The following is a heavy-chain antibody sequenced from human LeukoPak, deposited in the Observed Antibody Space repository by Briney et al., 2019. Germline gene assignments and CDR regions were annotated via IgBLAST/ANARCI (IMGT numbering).Heavy chain of an antibody. J-gene: IGHJ4*02. CDR1: GFTFSNYW. V-gene: IGHV3-7*01. CDR3: VRDGGVSGYDLLDY. Sequence: QTGGSLRLSCAASGFTFSNYWMTWVRQAPGKGLEWVAHINQDGSEEHYMDSVKARFTISRDNAKNSLSLRMNSLRAEDTAVYYCVRDGGVSGYDLLDYWGQGTLVTVSS. D-gene: IGHD5-12*01. CDR2: INQDGSEE.